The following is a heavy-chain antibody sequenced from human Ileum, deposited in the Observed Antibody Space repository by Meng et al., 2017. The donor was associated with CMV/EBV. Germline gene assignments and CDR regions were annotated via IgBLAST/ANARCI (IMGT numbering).Heavy chain of an antibody. V-gene: IGHV4-4*07. J-gene: IGHJ4*02. Sequence: LQGSGPGLVKPSETLSLTCTVSVVSVSYSYWGCIRQPAGKALEWIGRIYHGGSTNYNPSLKSRVTLSVDTSKNQFSMRLTSVTAADTAVYYCARGPGGFGDFNFDYWGQGTLVTVSS. D-gene: IGHD3-16*01. CDR1: VVSVSYSY. CDR2: IYHGGST. CDR3: ARGPGGFGDFNFDY.